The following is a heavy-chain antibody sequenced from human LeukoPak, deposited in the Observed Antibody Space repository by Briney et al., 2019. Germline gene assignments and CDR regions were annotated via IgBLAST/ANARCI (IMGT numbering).Heavy chain of an antibody. V-gene: IGHV3-30-3*01. CDR3: AKGASSGWHY. D-gene: IGHD6-19*01. Sequence: GRSLRLSCAASGFTFSSYAMHWVRQAPGKGLEWVAVISYDGSNKYYADSVKGRFTISRDNSKNTLYLQMNSLRAEDTALYYCAKGASSGWHYWGQGTLVTVSS. J-gene: IGHJ4*02. CDR2: ISYDGSNK. CDR1: GFTFSSYA.